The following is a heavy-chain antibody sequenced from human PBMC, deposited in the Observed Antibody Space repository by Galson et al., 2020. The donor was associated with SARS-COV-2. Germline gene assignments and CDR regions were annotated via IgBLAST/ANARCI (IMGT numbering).Heavy chain of an antibody. CDR3: ARDGQTSSGWAFDY. D-gene: IGHD6-19*01. CDR1: GFTVSSHA. J-gene: IGHJ4*02. Sequence: GESLKISCAASGFTVSSHAMHWVRQAPGKGLEWVAQIFFDGSDKYYGDSVKGRFTISRDSSKNTVYLQMNNLRADDTAVYYCARDGQTSSGWAFDYWGQGTLVTVSS. V-gene: IGHV3-33*01. CDR2: IFFDGSDK.